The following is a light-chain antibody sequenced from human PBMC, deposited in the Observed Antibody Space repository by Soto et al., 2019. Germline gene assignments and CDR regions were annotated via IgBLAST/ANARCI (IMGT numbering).Light chain of an antibody. Sequence: DIQMTQSPSSLSASVGDRVTITCRASQSISSYLNWYQQKPGKAPKLLIYAASSLQSGVPSRFSGSGSWADFTLTISSLQPEDFATYYWQQSYSTPHTFGGGTKVDIK. CDR1: QSISSY. CDR2: AAS. CDR3: QQSYSTPHT. V-gene: IGKV1-39*01. J-gene: IGKJ4*01.